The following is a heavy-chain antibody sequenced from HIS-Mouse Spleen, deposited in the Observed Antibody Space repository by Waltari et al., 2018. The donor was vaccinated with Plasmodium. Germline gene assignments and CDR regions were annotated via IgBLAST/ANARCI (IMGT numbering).Heavy chain of an antibody. D-gene: IGHD1-7*01. CDR1: GGSISSNSYS. CDR2: IYYSGST. J-gene: IGHJ4*02. Sequence: QLQLQESGPGLVKPSETLSLTCTVSGGSISSNSYSWGWIRQPPGKGLEWIGSIYYSGSTYYNPSLKSRVTISVDTSKNQFSLKLSSVTAADTAVYYCARDRITGTSYFDYWGQGTLVTVSS. V-gene: IGHV4-39*07. CDR3: ARDRITGTSYFDY.